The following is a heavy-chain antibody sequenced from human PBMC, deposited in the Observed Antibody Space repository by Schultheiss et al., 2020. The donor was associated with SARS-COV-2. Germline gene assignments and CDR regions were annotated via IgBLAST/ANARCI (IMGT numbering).Heavy chain of an antibody. D-gene: IGHD2-8*01. J-gene: IGHJ1*01. CDR1: GFTFRDHA. V-gene: IGHV3-11*06. Sequence: GGSLRLSCTTSGFTFRDHAVSWFRQAPGKGLEWVSHILSSGSYTNYADSVKGRFTISRDNAKSSLFLQMNSLRAEDTAVYYCARVGRDCSHGVCYNAEYFQYWGQGTLVTVSS. CDR2: ILSSGSYT. CDR3: ARVGRDCSHGVCYNAEYFQY.